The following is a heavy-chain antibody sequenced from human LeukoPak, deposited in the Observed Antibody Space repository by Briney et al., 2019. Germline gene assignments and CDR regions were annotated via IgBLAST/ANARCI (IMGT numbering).Heavy chain of an antibody. V-gene: IGHV4-59*01. CDR1: GGSISGYY. D-gene: IGHD3-22*01. CDR3: ARVSSGGYFHTYYFDY. J-gene: IGHJ4*02. CDR2: IRYSGTT. Sequence: TSETLSLTCTVSGGSISGYYWSWIRQPPGKGLEWIGYIRYSGTTNYSPSLKSRATISVDTSKNQFSLNLISVTAADTAINYCARVSSGGYFHTYYFDYWGQGTLVTVSS.